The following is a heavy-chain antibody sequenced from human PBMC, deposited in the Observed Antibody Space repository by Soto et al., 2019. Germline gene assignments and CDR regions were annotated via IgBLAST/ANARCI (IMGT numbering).Heavy chain of an antibody. CDR3: ARDPNLSISSWYYYYYGMDV. J-gene: IGHJ6*02. CDR2: IIPIFGTA. D-gene: IGHD6-13*01. Sequence: SVKVSCKASGGTFSSYAISWVRQAPGQGLEWMGGIIPIFGTANYAQKFQGRVTITADESTSTAYMELSSLRSEDTAVYYCARDPNLSISSWYYYYYGMDVWGQGTTVTVSS. V-gene: IGHV1-69*13. CDR1: GGTFSSYA.